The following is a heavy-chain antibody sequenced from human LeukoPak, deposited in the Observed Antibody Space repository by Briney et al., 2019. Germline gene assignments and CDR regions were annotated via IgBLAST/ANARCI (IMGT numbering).Heavy chain of an antibody. CDR3: ARDGREFDFWSGYYTPFDY. V-gene: IGHV4-39*07. Sequence: SETLSLTCTVSGGSISSSSYYWGWIRQPPGKGLEWIGSIYYSGSTYYNPSLKSRITISVDTSKNQFSLKLSSVTAADTAVYYCARDGREFDFWSGYYTPFDYWGQGTLVTVSS. J-gene: IGHJ4*02. CDR2: IYYSGST. D-gene: IGHD3-3*01. CDR1: GGSISSSSYY.